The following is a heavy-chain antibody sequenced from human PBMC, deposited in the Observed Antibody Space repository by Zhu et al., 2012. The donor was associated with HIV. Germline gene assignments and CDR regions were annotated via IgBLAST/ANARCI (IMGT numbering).Heavy chain of an antibody. CDR1: GGSISSYY. J-gene: IGHJ4*02. CDR2: FYASGSI. V-gene: IGHV4-4*08. D-gene: IGHD6-19*01. CDR3: ARYSAWYKCFDY. Sequence: QVQLQESGPGLVKPSETLSLSCTVSGGSISSYYWSWIRQSPGKGLEWIGYFYASGSIDYNPSLKSRVAISVDTSKNQFSLKFELCDRRRHGHLYCARYSAWYKCFDYWGQGILVTVSS.